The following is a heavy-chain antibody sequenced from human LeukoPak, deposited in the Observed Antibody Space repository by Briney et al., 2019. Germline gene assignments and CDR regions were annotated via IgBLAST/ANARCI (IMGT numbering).Heavy chain of an antibody. CDR3: ARRLAVAGLYYFDY. J-gene: IGHJ4*02. CDR2: ISAYNGNT. V-gene: IGHV1-18*01. Sequence: GASVKVSCKASGGTFSSYAISWVRQAPGQGLEWMGWISAYNGNTNYAQKLQGRVTMTTDTSTSTAYMELRSLRSDDTAVYYCARRLAVAGLYYFDYWGQGTLVTVSS. CDR1: GGTFSSYA. D-gene: IGHD6-19*01.